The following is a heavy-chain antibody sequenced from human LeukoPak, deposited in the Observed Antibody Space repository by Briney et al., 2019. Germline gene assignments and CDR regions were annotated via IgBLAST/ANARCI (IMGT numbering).Heavy chain of an antibody. CDR1: GGSVSSGSYY. V-gene: IGHV4-61*01. CDR2: YSGNT. Sequence: PSETLSLTCIVSGGSVSSGSYYWSWIRQPPGKGLEWIGYYSGNTNYNPSLKSRVTISVDSSKNQFSLKLSSVTAADTAVYYCASFEGSYYDSSGYYDYWGQGTLVTVSS. CDR3: ASFEGSYYDSSGYYDY. J-gene: IGHJ4*02. D-gene: IGHD3-22*01.